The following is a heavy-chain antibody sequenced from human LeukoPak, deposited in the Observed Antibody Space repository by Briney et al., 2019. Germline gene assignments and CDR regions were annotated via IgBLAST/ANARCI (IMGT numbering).Heavy chain of an antibody. CDR2: ISYDGSNK. V-gene: IGHV3-30*04. Sequence: GRSLRLSCAASGFTFSSYAMHWVRQAPGKGLEWVAVISYDGSNKYYADSVKGRFTISRDNSKNTLYLQMNSLRAEDTAVYYCARDPDSSSFDYWGQGALVTVSS. CDR3: ARDPDSSSFDY. J-gene: IGHJ4*02. D-gene: IGHD6-13*01. CDR1: GFTFSSYA.